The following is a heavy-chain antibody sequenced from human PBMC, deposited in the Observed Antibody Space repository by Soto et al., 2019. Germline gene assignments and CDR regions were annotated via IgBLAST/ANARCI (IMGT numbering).Heavy chain of an antibody. CDR3: AMYCGGGRCYPTWFDP. CDR1: GGSISRGDYY. Sequence: ASETLSLTCTVSGGSISRGDYYWNWIRQPPGKGLEWIGYIYYSGSTYYNPSLKSRVTISVDTSKNQFSLKLSSVTAADTAVYYCAMYCGGGRCYPTWFDPSGQGTLVTVSS. D-gene: IGHD2-15*01. V-gene: IGHV4-30-4*01. J-gene: IGHJ5*02. CDR2: IYYSGST.